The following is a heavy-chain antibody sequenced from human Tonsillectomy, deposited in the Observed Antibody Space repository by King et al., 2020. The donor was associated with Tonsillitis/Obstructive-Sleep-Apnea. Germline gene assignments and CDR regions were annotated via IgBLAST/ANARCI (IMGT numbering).Heavy chain of an antibody. CDR1: GYTFTSYG. D-gene: IGHD6-19*01. CDR3: ARDQEQWLSSYNWFDP. J-gene: IGHJ5*02. V-gene: IGHV1-18*01. Sequence: VQLVESGAEVKKPGASVKVSCKASGYTFTSYGISWVRQAPGQGLEWMGWISAYNGNTNYAQNIQRRVTMTTDTSTSKAYMELRSLRADDTAVYYCARDQEQWLSSYNWFDPWGQGTLVTVSS. CDR2: ISAYNGNT.